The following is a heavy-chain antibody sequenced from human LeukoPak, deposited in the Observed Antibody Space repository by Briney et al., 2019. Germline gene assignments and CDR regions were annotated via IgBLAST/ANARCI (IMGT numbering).Heavy chain of an antibody. CDR1: GFTFSSYG. Sequence: GGSLRLSCAASGFTFSSYGMHWVRQAPGKGLEWVAVIWYDGSNKYYADSVKGRFTISRDNSKNTLYLQMNSLRAEDTAVYYCAKDVGMDTAMTYWGQGTLVTVSS. CDR2: IWYDGSNK. CDR3: AKDVGMDTAMTY. V-gene: IGHV3-33*06. J-gene: IGHJ4*02. D-gene: IGHD5-18*01.